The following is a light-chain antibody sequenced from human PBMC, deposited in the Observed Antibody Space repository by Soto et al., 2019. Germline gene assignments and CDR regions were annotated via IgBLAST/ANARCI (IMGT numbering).Light chain of an antibody. J-gene: IGLJ2*01. CDR1: SSDVGGYNF. CDR2: GVS. Sequence: QSVLTQPASVSGSPGQSISISCTGTSSDVGGYNFVSWYQHHPDKAPQLIIYGVSNRPSGVSIRFSGAKSGNTASLTISGLQAEDEADYYCTSYTSNSTPVLFGGGTKLTVL. V-gene: IGLV2-14*03. CDR3: TSYTSNSTPVL.